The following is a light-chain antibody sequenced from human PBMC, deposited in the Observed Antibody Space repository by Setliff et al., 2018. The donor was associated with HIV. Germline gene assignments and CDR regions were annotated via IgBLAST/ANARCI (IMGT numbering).Light chain of an antibody. CDR1: SSDVGSYNY. Sequence: QSVLTQPASVSGSPGQSITISCTGTSSDVGSYNYVSWYQQHPGKAPKLIIYEVNNRPSGISNRFSGSKSANTASLTISGLQAEDEAYYYCSSYTTSNTVVFGGGTKVTVL. CDR2: EVN. V-gene: IGLV2-14*01. CDR3: SSYTTSNTVV. J-gene: IGLJ2*01.